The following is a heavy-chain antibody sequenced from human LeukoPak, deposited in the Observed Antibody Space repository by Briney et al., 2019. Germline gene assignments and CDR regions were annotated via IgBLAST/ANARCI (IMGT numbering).Heavy chain of an antibody. J-gene: IGHJ6*02. D-gene: IGHD5-12*01. CDR2: IYYSGST. CDR3: ARVSGATITTYYGMDV. CDR1: GGSISSYY. V-gene: IGHV4-59*01. Sequence: PSETLSLTCTVSGGSISSYYWSWIRQPPGKGLEWIGYIYYSGSTYYNPSLKSRVTISIDTSKNQFSLRLSSVTAVDTAVYYCARVSGATITTYYGMDVWGQGTTVTVS.